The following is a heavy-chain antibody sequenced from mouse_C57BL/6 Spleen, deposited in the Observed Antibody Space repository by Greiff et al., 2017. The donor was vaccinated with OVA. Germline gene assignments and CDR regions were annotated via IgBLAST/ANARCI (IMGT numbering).Heavy chain of an antibody. CDR2: ISSGGDYI. J-gene: IGHJ3*01. Sequence: EVKVEESGEGLVKPGGSLKLSCAASGFTFSSYAMSWVRQTPEKRLEWVAYISSGGDYIYYADTVKGRFTISRDNARNTLYLQMSSLKSEDTAMYYCTREGGRGAWFAYWGQGTLVTVSA. CDR3: TREGGRGAWFAY. D-gene: IGHD3-3*01. V-gene: IGHV5-9-1*02. CDR1: GFTFSSYA.